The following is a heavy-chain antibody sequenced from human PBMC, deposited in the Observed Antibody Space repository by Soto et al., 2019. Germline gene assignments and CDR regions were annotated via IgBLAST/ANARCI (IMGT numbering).Heavy chain of an antibody. D-gene: IGHD6-13*01. V-gene: IGHV1-69*13. CDR2: IIPIFGTA. CDR1: GGTFSSYA. J-gene: IGHJ6*02. CDR3: ARAWEQHLNPTYYYGMDV. Sequence: VASVKVSCKASGGTFSSYAISWVRQAPGQGLEWMGGIIPIFGTANYAQKFQGRVTITADESTSTAYMELSSLRSEDTAVYYCARAWEQHLNPTYYYGMDVWGQGTTVTVSS.